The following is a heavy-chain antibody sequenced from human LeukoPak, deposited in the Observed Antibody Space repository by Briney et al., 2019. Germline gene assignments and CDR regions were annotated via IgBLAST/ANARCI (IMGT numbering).Heavy chain of an antibody. D-gene: IGHD4-17*01. CDR1: GFTFSSYW. CDR2: IKQDGSEK. Sequence: GGSLRLSCAASGFTFSSYWMSWARQAPGKGLEWVANIKQDGSEKYYVDSVKGRFTISRDDAKNSLYLQMNSLRAEDTAVYYCARDLGSYGDYVDYWGQGALVTVSS. V-gene: IGHV3-7*01. CDR3: ARDLGSYGDYVDY. J-gene: IGHJ4*02.